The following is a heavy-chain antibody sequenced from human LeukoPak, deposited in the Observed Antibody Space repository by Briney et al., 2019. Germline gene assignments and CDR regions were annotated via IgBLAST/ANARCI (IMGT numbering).Heavy chain of an antibody. CDR1: GGTFSSYA. D-gene: IGHD4-17*01. CDR2: IIPIFGTA. CDR3: ARESVGYGVRYYFDD. J-gene: IGHJ4*02. Sequence: SVKVSCKASGGTFSSYAISWVRQAPGQGLEWMGGIIPIFGTANYAQKFQGRVTITTDESTSTAYMELSSLRSEDTAVYYCARESVGYGVRYYFDDWGQGTLVTVSS. V-gene: IGHV1-69*05.